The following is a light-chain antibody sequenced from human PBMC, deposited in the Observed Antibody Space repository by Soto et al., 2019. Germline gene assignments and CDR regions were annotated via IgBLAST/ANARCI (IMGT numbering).Light chain of an antibody. CDR3: SSYTNTYTYV. CDR1: SSDVGAYNY. J-gene: IGLJ1*01. Sequence: QSVLTQPASVSGSPGQSITISCTGSSSDVGAYNYVSWYQQYPGNAPKLIIYEVNYRPSEVPHRFSGSKSGNTATLTISELQAEDEAEYYCSSYTNTYTYVFGPGTKVTVL. V-gene: IGLV2-14*01. CDR2: EVN.